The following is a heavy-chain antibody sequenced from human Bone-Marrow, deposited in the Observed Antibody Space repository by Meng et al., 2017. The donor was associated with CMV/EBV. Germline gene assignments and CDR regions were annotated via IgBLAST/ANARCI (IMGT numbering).Heavy chain of an antibody. CDR1: GGSISSYY. Sequence: SETLSLTCTVSGGSISSYYWSWIRQPPGKGLEWIGYIYYSGSTNYNPSLKSRVTISVDTSKNQFSLKLSSVTAADTAVYYCARVTTSSGWYGMDVWGQGHTVPVSS. J-gene: IGHJ6*02. D-gene: IGHD6-19*01. CDR2: IYYSGST. CDR3: ARVTTSSGWYGMDV. V-gene: IGHV4-59*01.